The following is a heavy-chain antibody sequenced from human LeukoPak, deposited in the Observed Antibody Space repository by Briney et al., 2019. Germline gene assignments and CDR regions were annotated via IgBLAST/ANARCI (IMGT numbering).Heavy chain of an antibody. D-gene: IGHD5-18*01. Sequence: PSETLSLTCTVSGGSISSSRYYWGWIRQSPGTGLEWIGSLFYTGSTHYNPSLKSRLTISVDTSKNQFSLKVSSVTAADTAVYYCARFSSEGYSYKYYFDYWGQGTLVTVSS. J-gene: IGHJ4*02. CDR3: ARFSSEGYSYKYYFDY. CDR2: LFYTGST. CDR1: GGSISSSRYY. V-gene: IGHV4-39*01.